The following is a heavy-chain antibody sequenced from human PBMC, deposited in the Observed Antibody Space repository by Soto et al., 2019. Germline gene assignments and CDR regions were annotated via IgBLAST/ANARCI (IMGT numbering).Heavy chain of an antibody. CDR3: AKDKGVGVPRYYFDY. CDR1: GFTFDDYA. J-gene: IGHJ4*02. V-gene: IGHV3-9*01. D-gene: IGHD1-26*01. CDR2: ISWNSGSI. Sequence: GGSLRLSCAASGFTFDDYAMHWVRQAPGKGLEWVSGISWNSGSIGYADSVKGRFTISRNNAKNSLYLQMNSLRAEDTALYYCAKDKGVGVPRYYFDYWGQGTLVTVSS.